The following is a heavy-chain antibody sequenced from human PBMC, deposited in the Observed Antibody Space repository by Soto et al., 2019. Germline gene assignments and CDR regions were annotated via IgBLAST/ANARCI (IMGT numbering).Heavy chain of an antibody. CDR2: ISAYNGNT. Sequence: ASVKVSCKASGYTFTSYGISWVRQAPGQGLEWMGWISAYNGNTNYAQKLQGRVTMTTDTSTSTAYMELRSLRSDDTAVYYCARILGYCSGGSCYPGAFDIWGQGTMVTVSS. CDR1: GYTFTSYG. J-gene: IGHJ3*02. CDR3: ARILGYCSGGSCYPGAFDI. D-gene: IGHD2-15*01. V-gene: IGHV1-18*01.